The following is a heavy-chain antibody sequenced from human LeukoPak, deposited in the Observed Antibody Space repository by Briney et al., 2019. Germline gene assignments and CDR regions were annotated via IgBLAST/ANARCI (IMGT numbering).Heavy chain of an antibody. CDR2: ISAYNGAT. V-gene: IGHV1-18*01. CDR3: ARDQLRYYGSNNYYSDMDF. CDR1: GDTFSSYA. Sequence: ASVKVSCKASGDTFSSYAISWVRQAPGQGLEWMGWISAYNGATNYAQKFRGRVTMTTDTSTKTGYMELRSLTSDDTAVYFCARDQLRYYGSNNYYSDMDFWGQGTTVTVSS. D-gene: IGHD3-10*01. J-gene: IGHJ6*02.